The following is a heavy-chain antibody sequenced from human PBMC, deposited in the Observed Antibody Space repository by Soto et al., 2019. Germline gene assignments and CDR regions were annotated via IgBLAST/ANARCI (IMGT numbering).Heavy chain of an antibody. J-gene: IGHJ4*02. V-gene: IGHV3-21*01. CDR2: ISSSSSYI. D-gene: IGHD1-26*01. CDR3: ARGVSYRGSYLDY. CDR1: GFTFSSYT. Sequence: EVQLVESGGGLVKPGGSLRLSCAASGFTFSSYTMNWVRQAPGKGLEWVSSISSSSSYIYYADSLRGRFTMSRENAKNSLYLQINSLRAEDTAVYYCARGVSYRGSYLDYWGQGTLVTVSS.